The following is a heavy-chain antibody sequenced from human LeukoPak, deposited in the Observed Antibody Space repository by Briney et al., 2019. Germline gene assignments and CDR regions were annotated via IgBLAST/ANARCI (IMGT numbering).Heavy chain of an antibody. D-gene: IGHD2-2*02. CDR2: IIPIFGTA. CDR3: ARGPPPEYCSSTSCYTYYYYYMDV. CDR1: GGTFSSYA. J-gene: IGHJ6*03. Sequence: SVKVSCKASGGTFSSYAISWVRQAPGQGLEWMGGIIPIFGTANYAQKCQGRVTITTDESTSTAYMELSSLRSEDTAVYYCARGPPPEYCSSTSCYTYYYYYMDVWGKGTTVTVSS. V-gene: IGHV1-69*05.